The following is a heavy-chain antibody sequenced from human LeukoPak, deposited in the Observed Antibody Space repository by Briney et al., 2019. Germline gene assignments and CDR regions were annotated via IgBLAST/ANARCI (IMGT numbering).Heavy chain of an antibody. V-gene: IGHV3-11*04. J-gene: IGHJ4*02. Sequence: GGSLRLSCAASGFTFSDYYMSWIRQAPGKGPEWVSYISSSGSTIYYADSVKGRFTISRDNAKNSLYLQMNSLRAEDTAVYYCARSPNYVWGSYRYTFDYWGQGTLVTVSS. CDR2: ISSSGSTI. D-gene: IGHD3-16*02. CDR1: GFTFSDYY. CDR3: ARSPNYVWGSYRYTFDY.